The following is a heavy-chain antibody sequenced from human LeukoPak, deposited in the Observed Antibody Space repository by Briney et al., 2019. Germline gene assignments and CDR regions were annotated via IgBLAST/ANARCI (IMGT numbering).Heavy chain of an antibody. J-gene: IGHJ6*03. D-gene: IGHD3-16*01. CDR2: INDNGAGT. V-gene: IGHV3-23*01. CDR1: GFTFSSYA. Sequence: GGSLRLSCAAPGFTFSSYAMSWVRQAPGKGLKWVSTINDNGAGTYYADSVKGRSTISRDNSYNTVSLQMNSLRDEDTGVYYCARGLRTGVGPYMGYHYYMDVWGKGATVTVSS. CDR3: ARGLRTGVGPYMGYHYYMDV.